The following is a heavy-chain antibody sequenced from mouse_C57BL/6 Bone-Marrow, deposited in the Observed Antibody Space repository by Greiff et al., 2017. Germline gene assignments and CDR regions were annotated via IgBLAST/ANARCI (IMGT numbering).Heavy chain of an antibody. V-gene: IGHV1-85*01. CDR1: GYTFTSYD. CDR3: ARLEFDGSSGYWYFDV. J-gene: IGHJ1*03. D-gene: IGHD1-1*01. CDR2: IYPRDGST. Sequence: VKLVESGPELVKPGASVKLSCKASGYTFTSYDINWVKQRPGQGLEWIGWIYPRDGSTKYNEKFKGKATLTVDTSSSTAYVELHSLTSEDSAVYFCARLEFDGSSGYWYFDVWGTGTTVTVSS.